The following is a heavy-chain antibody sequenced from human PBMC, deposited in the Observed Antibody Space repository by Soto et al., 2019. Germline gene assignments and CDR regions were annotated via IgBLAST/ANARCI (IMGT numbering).Heavy chain of an antibody. V-gene: IGHV3-49*03. CDR2: IRSKAYGGTT. D-gene: IGHD3-9*01. CDR3: TRDTHDFDWLPGYFDY. CDR1: GFTFGDYA. Sequence: GGSLRLSCTASGFTFGDYAMSWFRQAPGKGLEWVGFIRSKAYGGTTEYAASVKGRFTISRDDSKSIAYLQMNSLKTEDTAVYYCTRDTHDFDWLPGYFDYWGQGTLVTVSS. J-gene: IGHJ4*02.